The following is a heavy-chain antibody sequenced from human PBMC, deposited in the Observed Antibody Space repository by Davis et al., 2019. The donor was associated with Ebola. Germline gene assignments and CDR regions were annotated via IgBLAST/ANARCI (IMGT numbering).Heavy chain of an antibody. CDR2: ISSSGSTI. J-gene: IGHJ6*04. D-gene: IGHD6-19*01. CDR1: GFTFSSYA. CDR3: ARDWIAVAVAATYGMDV. V-gene: IGHV3-48*04. Sequence: GGSLRLSCAASGFTFSSYAMHWIRQAPGKGLEWVSYISSSGSTIYYADPVKGRFTISRDNAKNSLYLQMNSLRAEDTAVYYCARDWIAVAVAATYGMDVWGKGTTVTVSS.